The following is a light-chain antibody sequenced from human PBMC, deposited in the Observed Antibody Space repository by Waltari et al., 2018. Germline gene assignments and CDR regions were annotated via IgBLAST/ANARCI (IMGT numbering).Light chain of an antibody. Sequence: EIVLTQSPGTLSLSPGERATLSCRASPSVGRSLAWYHQKPGQAPRLLIDDASSRAAGIPDRCRGSGSVTDFSLAISRLEPEDFAVDYCQKYVSLPATFGQGSKVEIK. CDR3: QKYVSLPAT. CDR1: PSVGRS. V-gene: IGKV3-20*01. CDR2: DAS. J-gene: IGKJ1*01.